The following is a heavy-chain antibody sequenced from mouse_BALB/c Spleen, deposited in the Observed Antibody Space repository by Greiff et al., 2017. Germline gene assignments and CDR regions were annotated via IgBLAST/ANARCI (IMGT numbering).Heavy chain of an antibody. CDR1: GFTFSDYG. CDR2: ISNLAYSI. D-gene: IGHD1-1*01. Sequence: EVQLVESGGGLVQPGGSRKLSCAASGFTFSDYGMAWVRQAPGKGPEWVAFISNLAYSIYYADTVTGRFTISRENAKNTLYLEMSSLRSEDTAMYYCARDRDYYGSRYFDYWGQGTTLTVSS. J-gene: IGHJ2*01. V-gene: IGHV5-15*02. CDR3: ARDRDYYGSRYFDY.